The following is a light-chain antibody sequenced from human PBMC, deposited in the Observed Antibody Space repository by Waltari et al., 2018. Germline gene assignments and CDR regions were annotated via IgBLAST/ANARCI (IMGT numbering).Light chain of an antibody. CDR3: QNHERLPAT. J-gene: IGKJ1*01. V-gene: IGKV3-20*01. CDR1: QSIRKY. Sequence: VLTQSPGTLSLSPGETATISCRASQSIRKYLVWYQQRPGHAPRLLLSAASTRATAVPHRFSGSGYGTDFTLTISRREPEEFAVYYCQNHERLPATFGQGTKVEIK. CDR2: AAS.